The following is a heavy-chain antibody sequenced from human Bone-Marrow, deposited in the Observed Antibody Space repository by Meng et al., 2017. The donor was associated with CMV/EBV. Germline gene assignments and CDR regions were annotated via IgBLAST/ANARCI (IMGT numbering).Heavy chain of an antibody. V-gene: IGHV3-30-3*01. CDR2: ISYDGRNK. Sequence: LSCASSGFTFSSYAMHWVRQAPGKGLEWVAVISYDGRNKYYADSVKGRFTISRDNSKNTLYLQMNSLRAEDTAVYYCARDVGVAFDYWGQGTLVTVSS. CDR3: ARDVGVAFDY. CDR1: GFTFSSYA. J-gene: IGHJ4*02. D-gene: IGHD1-26*01.